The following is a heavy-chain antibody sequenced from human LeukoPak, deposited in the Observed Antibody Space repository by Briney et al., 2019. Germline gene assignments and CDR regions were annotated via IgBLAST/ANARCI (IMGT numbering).Heavy chain of an antibody. CDR2: ISSSSSYI. CDR1: GFTFSSYS. D-gene: IGHD2-15*01. Sequence: GGSLRLSCAASGFTFSSYSMNWVRQAPGKGVEWVSSISSSSSYIYYADSVKGRFTISRDNAKNTLYLQMNSLRAEDTAVYYCARDQGSGYNRRRFDYWGQGTLVTVSS. V-gene: IGHV3-21*01. J-gene: IGHJ4*02. CDR3: ARDQGSGYNRRRFDY.